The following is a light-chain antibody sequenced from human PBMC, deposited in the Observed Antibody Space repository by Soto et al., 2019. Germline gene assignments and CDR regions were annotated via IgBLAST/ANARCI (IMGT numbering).Light chain of an antibody. CDR1: GSNIGSNT. Sequence: QSALTQPPSASETPGQRVSISCSGSGSNIGSNTVHWYQQLPGTAPKPLMYNNNQRPSGVPDRFSGSKSGTSASLAISGLQSEDEADYYCAAWDDSLSGYVFGTGTKATVL. V-gene: IGLV1-44*01. CDR2: NNN. J-gene: IGLJ1*01. CDR3: AAWDDSLSGYV.